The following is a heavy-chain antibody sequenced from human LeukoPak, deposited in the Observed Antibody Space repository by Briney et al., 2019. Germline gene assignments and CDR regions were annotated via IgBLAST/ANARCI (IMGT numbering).Heavy chain of an antibody. Sequence: PSETLSLTCTAPGASISSGDYYWRWIRQPPGKGLERIGHIYSSWSTYYNPSLKSRVTISVDTSKNQFSLKLSSVTAADTAVYYCARGRGVPYYYDSSGYYPADYWGQGTLVTVSS. V-gene: IGHV4-30-4*01. D-gene: IGHD3-22*01. CDR1: GASISSGDYY. J-gene: IGHJ4*02. CDR3: ARGRGVPYYYDSSGYYPADY. CDR2: IYSSWST.